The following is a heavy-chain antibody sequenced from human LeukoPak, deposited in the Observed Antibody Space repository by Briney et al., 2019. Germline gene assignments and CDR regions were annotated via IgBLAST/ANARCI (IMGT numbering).Heavy chain of an antibody. Sequence: GGSLRLSCEASGFMFIGYSMHWVRQTLGEGLEWVGFIRYDGRHEYYTDSVKGRFTISRDNSKNTLYLQMSSLRAEDTAVYYCATDDALETWGQGTRVIVSS. V-gene: IGHV3-30*02. J-gene: IGHJ3*02. CDR1: GFMFIGYS. CDR3: ATDDALET. CDR2: IRYDGRHE.